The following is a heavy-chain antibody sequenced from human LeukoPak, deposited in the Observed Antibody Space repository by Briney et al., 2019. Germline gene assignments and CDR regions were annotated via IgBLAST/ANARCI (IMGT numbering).Heavy chain of an antibody. J-gene: IGHJ4*02. D-gene: IGHD2-15*01. CDR1: GYTLTNYD. Sequence: ASVTVSCKASGYTLTNYDISWVRQAPGQGLEWMGWINNHKSHTTLLQKFQCRVTVTTDISTNTAYMELRRPRSDDTAVYYCAREFGHCSGDNCFYFFDLWGQGSQVIVSS. V-gene: IGHV1-18*01. CDR2: INNHKSHT. CDR3: AREFGHCSGDNCFYFFDL.